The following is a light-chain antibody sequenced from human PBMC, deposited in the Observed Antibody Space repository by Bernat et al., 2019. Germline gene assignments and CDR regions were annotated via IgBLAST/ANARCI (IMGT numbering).Light chain of an antibody. CDR3: QQYGNAPTT. Sequence: EIVLTQSPGTLSLSPGERATLSCRASQSVSRSYLAWYQHKPGQAPRLLIYGASSRATGIPDRLSGSGSGTDFSLTISRLEPEDFAVYYCQQYGNAPTTFGQGTRLEIK. CDR2: GAS. V-gene: IGKV3-20*01. J-gene: IGKJ5*01. CDR1: QSVSRSY.